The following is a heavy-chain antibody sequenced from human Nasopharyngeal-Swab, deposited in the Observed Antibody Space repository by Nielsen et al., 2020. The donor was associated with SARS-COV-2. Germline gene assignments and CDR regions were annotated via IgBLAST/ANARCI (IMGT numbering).Heavy chain of an antibody. J-gene: IGHJ3*02. Sequence: IRQPPGKGLEWGGSIYYSGSTYYNPSLKSRVTISVDTSKNQFSLKLSSVTAADTAVHYCARPRGSGWYREAFDIWGQGTMVTVSS. D-gene: IGHD6-19*01. CDR2: IYYSGST. V-gene: IGHV4-39*01. CDR3: ARPRGSGWYREAFDI.